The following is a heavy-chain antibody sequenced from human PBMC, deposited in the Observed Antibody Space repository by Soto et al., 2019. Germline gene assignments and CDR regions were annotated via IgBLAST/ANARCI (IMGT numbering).Heavy chain of an antibody. CDR2: IDPSDSYT. CDR3: ASSSRGYCSSTSCRELGHYYGMDV. J-gene: IGHJ6*02. Sequence: GDSLKISCKGSGYSFTSYWISWVRQMPGKGLEWMGRIDPSDSYTNYSPSFQGHVTISADKSISTAYLQWSSLKASDTAMYYCASSSRGYCSSTSCRELGHYYGMDVWGQGTTVTVSS. CDR1: GYSFTSYW. D-gene: IGHD2-2*01. V-gene: IGHV5-10-1*01.